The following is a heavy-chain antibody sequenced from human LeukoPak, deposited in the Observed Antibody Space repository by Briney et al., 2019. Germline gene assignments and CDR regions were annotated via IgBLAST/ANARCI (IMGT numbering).Heavy chain of an antibody. CDR3: ARWGYGPYGYYYYYMDV. CDR2: IYYSGST. V-gene: IGHV4-59*01. CDR1: GGSISSYY. Sequence: SETLSLTCTVSGGSISSYYWSWIRQPPGKGLEWIGYIYYSGSTNYNPSLKSRVTISADTSKNQFSLKLSSVTAADTAVYYCARWGYGPYGYYYYYMDVWGKGTTVTVSS. J-gene: IGHJ6*03. D-gene: IGHD5-18*01.